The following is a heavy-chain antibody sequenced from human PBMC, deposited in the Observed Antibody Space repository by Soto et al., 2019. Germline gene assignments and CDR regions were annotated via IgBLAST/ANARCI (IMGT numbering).Heavy chain of an antibody. CDR2: IYSGGST. J-gene: IGHJ6*02. D-gene: IGHD3-22*01. V-gene: IGHV3-53*02. Sequence: EVQMVETGGGLIQPGGSLRLSCAASGFTVSSNYMSWVRQAPGKGLEWVSAIYSGGSTYYADSVKGRFTIPRDNSKNTVYLQMNGLRAEDTAVYYCARDRHVVGHADRYYYYGMDVWGQGTTVTVSS. CDR3: ARDRHVVGHADRYYYYGMDV. CDR1: GFTVSSNY.